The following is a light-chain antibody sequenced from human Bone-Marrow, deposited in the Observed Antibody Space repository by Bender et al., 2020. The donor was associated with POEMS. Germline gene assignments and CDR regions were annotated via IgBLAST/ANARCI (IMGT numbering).Light chain of an antibody. V-gene: IGLV6-57*04. J-gene: IGLJ2*01. CDR3: QSYNSRFHAV. CDR1: SGTIASNY. Sequence: NFILTQPHSVSESPGKTVTISCTRSSGTIASNYVQWYQKRPGSAPTTVIYEDNQRPSGVPDRFSGSIDSSSNSASLIISGLKTDDEAVYYCQSYNSRFHAVFGGGTKLTVL. CDR2: EDN.